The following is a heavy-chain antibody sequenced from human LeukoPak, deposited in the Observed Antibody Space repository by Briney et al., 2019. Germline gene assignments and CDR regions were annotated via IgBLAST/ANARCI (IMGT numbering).Heavy chain of an antibody. CDR2: IIPIFGTA. Sequence: SVKVSCKASGGTFSSYAISWVRQAPGQGLEWMGRIIPIFGTANYAQKFQGRATITTGESTSTAYMELSSLRSEDTAVYYCARVIWDSGSYHDAFDIWGQGTMVTVSS. CDR3: ARVIWDSGSYHDAFDI. CDR1: GGTFSSYA. V-gene: IGHV1-69*05. D-gene: IGHD1-26*01. J-gene: IGHJ3*02.